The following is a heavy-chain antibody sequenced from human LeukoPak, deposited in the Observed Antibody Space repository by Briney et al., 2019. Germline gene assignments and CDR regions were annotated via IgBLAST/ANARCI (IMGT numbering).Heavy chain of an antibody. CDR2: IIPIFGTA. V-gene: IGHV1-69*06. J-gene: IGHJ5*02. Sequence: SVKLSCKASVCTFSSYAISCVRQAPGHRLEWMGGIIPIFGTANHAQKFQGRVTITADKSTSTAYMELSSLRSADTAVYYCARDPGDEYASGWCPPGFDPWGQGTLVTVSS. CDR3: ARDPGDEYASGWCPPGFDP. D-gene: IGHD6-19*01. CDR1: VCTFSSYA.